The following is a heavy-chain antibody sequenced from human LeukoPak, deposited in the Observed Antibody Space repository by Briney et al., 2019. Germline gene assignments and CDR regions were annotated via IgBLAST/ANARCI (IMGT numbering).Heavy chain of an antibody. CDR3: ASSGYATSYYYYYYMDV. J-gene: IGHJ6*03. V-gene: IGHV1-69*13. Sequence: SVKVSCKASGGTFSNYAISWVRQAPGQGLEWMGGIIPIFGTANYAQKFQGRVTITADESTSTAYMELSSLRSEDTAVYYCASSGYATSYYYYYYMDVWGKGTTVTISS. D-gene: IGHD2-2*01. CDR2: IIPIFGTA. CDR1: GGTFSNYA.